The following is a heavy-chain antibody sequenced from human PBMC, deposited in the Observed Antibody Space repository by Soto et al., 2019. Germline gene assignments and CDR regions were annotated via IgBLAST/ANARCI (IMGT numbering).Heavy chain of an antibody. V-gene: IGHV3-33*01. D-gene: IGHD6-13*01. CDR1: GFTFSSYG. CDR3: AREIAAAGLYYYYGMDV. CDR2: IWYDGSNK. J-gene: IGHJ6*02. Sequence: GGSLRLSCAASGFTFSSYGMHWVRQAPGKGLEWVAVIWYDGSNKYYADTVKGRFTISRDNSKNTLYLQMNSLRAEDTAVYYCAREIAAAGLYYYYGMDVWGQGTTVTVSS.